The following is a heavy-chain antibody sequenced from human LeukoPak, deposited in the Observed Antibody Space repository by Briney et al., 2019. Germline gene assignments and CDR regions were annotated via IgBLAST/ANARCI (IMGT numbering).Heavy chain of an antibody. J-gene: IGHJ4*02. Sequence: SETLSLTCAVYGGSFSGYYWSWIRQPPGKGLEWIGEINHSGSTNYNPSLKSRVTISVDTSKNQFSLKLSSVTAADTAVYYCARIFRGAYFDYWGQGTLVTVSS. CDR3: ARIFRGAYFDY. V-gene: IGHV4-34*01. D-gene: IGHD3-10*01. CDR1: GGSFSGYY. CDR2: INHSGST.